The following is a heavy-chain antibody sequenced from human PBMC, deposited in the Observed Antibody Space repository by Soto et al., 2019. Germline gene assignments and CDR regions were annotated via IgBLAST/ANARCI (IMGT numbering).Heavy chain of an antibody. J-gene: IGHJ5*02. CDR2: ISAYNGNT. D-gene: IGHD3-10*01. V-gene: IGHV1-18*01. Sequence: ASVKVSCKASGYTFTSYGISWVRQAPGQGLEWMGWISAYNGNTNYAQKLQGRVTMTTDTSTSTAYMELRSLRSDDTAVYYCARAELRMTLPFRKFDPWGQGTLVTVSS. CDR1: GYTFTSYG. CDR3: ARAELRMTLPFRKFDP.